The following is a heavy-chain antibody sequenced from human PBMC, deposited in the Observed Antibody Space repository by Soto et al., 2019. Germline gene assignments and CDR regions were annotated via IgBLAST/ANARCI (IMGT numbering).Heavy chain of an antibody. CDR2: ISGSGGGA. Sequence: GGSLRLSCAASGFTFSSHYMTWVRQAPGKGLEWVSCISGSGGGAYYADSVKGRFTISRDNSEKTVHLQMARLRVEDTAVYYCTRRAAPWSMFNFLHCGQGSLVTVSS. CDR3: TRRAAPWSMFNFLH. D-gene: IGHD2-8*01. J-gene: IGHJ4*02. CDR1: GFTFSSHY. V-gene: IGHV3-23*01.